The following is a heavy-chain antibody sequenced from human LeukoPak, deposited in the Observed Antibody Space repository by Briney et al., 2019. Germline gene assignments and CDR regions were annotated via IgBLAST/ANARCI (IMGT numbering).Heavy chain of an antibody. V-gene: IGHV3-66*01. CDR1: GFTVSSNY. CDR2: IYSGGST. Sequence: GGSLRLSCAASGFTVSSNYMSWVRQAPGKGLEWVSVIYSGGSTYYADSVKGRFTISRDNSKNTLYLQMNSLRAEDTAVYYCASVMAAAGQFDCWGQGTLVTVSS. CDR3: ASVMAAAGQFDC. D-gene: IGHD6-13*01. J-gene: IGHJ4*02.